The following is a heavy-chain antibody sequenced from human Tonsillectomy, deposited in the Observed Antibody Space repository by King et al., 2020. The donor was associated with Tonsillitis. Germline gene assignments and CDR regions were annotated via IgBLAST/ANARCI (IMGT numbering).Heavy chain of an antibody. CDR1: GGSISSSPYY. CDR3: ARDYGLN. D-gene: IGHD4-17*01. CDR2: FIYSGNT. J-gene: IGHJ4*02. V-gene: IGHV4-39*01. Sequence: QLQESGPGLVKPSETLSLTCAVSGGSISSSPYYWGWIRQPPGKGLEWIGRFIYSGNTYYNPSLKRRVTIAVDTTKNQFSLSLPSVTAADTAVYYCARDYGLNWGQGTLVTVSS.